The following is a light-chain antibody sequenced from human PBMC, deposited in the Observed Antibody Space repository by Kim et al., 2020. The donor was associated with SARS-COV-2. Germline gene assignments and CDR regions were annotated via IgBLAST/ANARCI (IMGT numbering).Light chain of an antibody. Sequence: GPSITISCTGTSSDVGGYNYVSWYQQHPGKAPKLMIYDVSNRPSGVSNRFSGSKSGNTASLTISGLQAEDEADYYCSSYTSSSTPVFGTGTKVTVL. CDR2: DVS. CDR3: SSYTSSSTPV. V-gene: IGLV2-14*03. CDR1: SSDVGGYNY. J-gene: IGLJ1*01.